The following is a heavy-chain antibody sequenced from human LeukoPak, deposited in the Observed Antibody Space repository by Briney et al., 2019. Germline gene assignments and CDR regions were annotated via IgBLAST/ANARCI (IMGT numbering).Heavy chain of an antibody. CDR2: IYYSGST. V-gene: IGHV4-39*01. J-gene: IGHJ4*02. Sequence: PSETLSLTCTVSGGSISSSSYYWGWIRQPPGKGLEWIGSIYYSGSTYYNPSLKSRVTISVDTSKNQFSLKLSSVTAADTAVHYCATTVRVVVTYFDYWGQGTLVTVSS. D-gene: IGHD2-15*01. CDR3: ATTVRVVVTYFDY. CDR1: GGSISSSSYY.